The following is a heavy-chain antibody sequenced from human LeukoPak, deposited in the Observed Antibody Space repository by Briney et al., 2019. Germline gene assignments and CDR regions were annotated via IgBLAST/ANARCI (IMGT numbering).Heavy chain of an antibody. Sequence: ASVKVSCKASGYTFTGYYMHWVRQAPVQGLEWMGWINPNSGGTNYAQKLQGRVTMTTDTSTSTAYMELRSLRSDDTAVYYCARGGLYSSSSFDYWGQGTLVTVSS. CDR3: ARGGLYSSSSFDY. CDR1: GYTFTGYY. V-gene: IGHV1-2*02. CDR2: INPNSGGT. J-gene: IGHJ4*02. D-gene: IGHD6-6*01.